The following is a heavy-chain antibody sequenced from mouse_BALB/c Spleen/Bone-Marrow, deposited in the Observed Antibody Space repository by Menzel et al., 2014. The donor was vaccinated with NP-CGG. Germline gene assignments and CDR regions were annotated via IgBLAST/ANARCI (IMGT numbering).Heavy chain of an antibody. V-gene: IGHV5-12-2*01. J-gene: IGHJ3*01. Sequence: LQQSGGGLVQPGGSLKLSCAASGFTFSSYTMSWVRQTPEKRLEWVAYISNGGGSTYYPDTVKGRFTISRDNAKNTLYLRMSSLKSEDTAMYYCARPLYYDYDGFAYWGQGTLVTVSA. CDR2: ISNGGGST. CDR3: ARPLYYDYDGFAY. CDR1: GFTFSSYT. D-gene: IGHD2-4*01.